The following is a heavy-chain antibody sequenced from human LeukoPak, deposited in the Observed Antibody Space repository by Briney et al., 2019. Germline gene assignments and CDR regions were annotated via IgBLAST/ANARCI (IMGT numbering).Heavy chain of an antibody. CDR2: ISASGGST. Sequence: PGGSLRLSCAASGFTFSNFAMSWVRQAPGKGLEWVSGISASGGSTYYADSVKGRFTISRDNSKNTLYLQMNSLRADDTAVYYCAKGRVGTNGVLEHWGQGTLVTVSS. CDR3: AKGRVGTNGVLEH. CDR1: GFTFSNFA. D-gene: IGHD1-26*01. V-gene: IGHV3-23*01. J-gene: IGHJ1*01.